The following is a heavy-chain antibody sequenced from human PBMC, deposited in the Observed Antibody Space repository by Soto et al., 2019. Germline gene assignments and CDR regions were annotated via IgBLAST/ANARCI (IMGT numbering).Heavy chain of an antibody. V-gene: IGHV4-34*01. D-gene: IGHD5-18*01. CDR2: INHSGST. CDR3: ARAVYSYGHNFDY. J-gene: IGHJ4*02. CDR1: GGSFSGYY. Sequence: SSETLSLTCAVYGGSFSGYYWSWIRQPPGKGLEWIGEINHSGSTNYNPSLKSRVTISVDTSKNQFSLKLSSVTAADTAVYYCARAVYSYGHNFDYWGQATLVTVSS.